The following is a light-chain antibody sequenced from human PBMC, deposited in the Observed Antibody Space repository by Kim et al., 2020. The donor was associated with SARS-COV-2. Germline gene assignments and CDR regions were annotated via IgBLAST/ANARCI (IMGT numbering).Light chain of an antibody. J-gene: IGLJ1*01. CDR1: SSDVGGYNY. CDR2: DVS. CDR3: SSYTSISTYV. V-gene: IGLV2-14*01. Sequence: QCALTQPASVSGSPGQSITISCTGTSSDVGGYNYVSWYQQHPGKAPKLMIYDVSKRPSGVSNRFSGSKSGNTASLTISGLQAEDEADYYCSSYTSISTYVFGTGTKFTVL.